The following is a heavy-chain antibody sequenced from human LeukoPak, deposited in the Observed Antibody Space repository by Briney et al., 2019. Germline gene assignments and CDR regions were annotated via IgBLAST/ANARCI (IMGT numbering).Heavy chain of an antibody. CDR3: AKGVGLALDAFNI. D-gene: IGHD3/OR15-3a*01. CDR2: ISGSGDNT. Sequence: GGSLRLSCAASGPSITTYMMNWVRQTPGKGLEWVSSISGSGDNTYYADSVKGRFTISRDNSKNTLFLQMNSLRAEDMAVYYCAKGVGLALDAFNIWGQGTMVTVSS. J-gene: IGHJ3*02. V-gene: IGHV3-23*01. CDR1: GPSITTYM.